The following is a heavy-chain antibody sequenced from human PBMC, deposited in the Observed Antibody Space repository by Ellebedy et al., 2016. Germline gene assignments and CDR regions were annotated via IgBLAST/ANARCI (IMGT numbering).Heavy chain of an antibody. CDR2: IYSGGST. D-gene: IGHD5-18*01. V-gene: IGHV3-66*01. J-gene: IGHJ5*02. CDR1: GFAFSNHY. CDR3: ARGPQGQLDP. Sequence: GGSLRLXXVGSGFAFSNHYMNWVRQAPGKGLEWVSVIYSGGSTYYADSVKGRFTISRDNSKNTLYLQMNSLRAEDTAVYYCARGPQGQLDPWGQGTLVTVSS.